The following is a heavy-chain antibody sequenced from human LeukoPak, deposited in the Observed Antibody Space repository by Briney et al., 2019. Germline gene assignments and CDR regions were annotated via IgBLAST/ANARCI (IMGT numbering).Heavy chain of an antibody. Sequence: SETLSLTCAVYGGSFSGYYWSWIRQPPGMGLEWIGEINHSGSTNYNPSLKSRVTISVDTSKNQFSLKLSSVTAADTAVYYCARGQENGSGSYHYWGQGTLVTVSS. V-gene: IGHV4-34*01. CDR3: ARGQENGSGSYHY. CDR1: GGSFSGYY. D-gene: IGHD3-10*01. CDR2: INHSGST. J-gene: IGHJ4*02.